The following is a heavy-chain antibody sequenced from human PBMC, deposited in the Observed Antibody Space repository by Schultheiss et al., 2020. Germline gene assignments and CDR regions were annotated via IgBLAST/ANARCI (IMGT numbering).Heavy chain of an antibody. Sequence: ASVKVSGKASGYTFTSYGISWVRQAPGQGLEWMGWISAYNGNTNYAQKLQGRVTMTTDTSTSTAYMELRSLRSDDTAVYYCARDEVRSGWPRYGYYYYGMDVWGQGTTVTVAS. CDR1: GYTFTSYG. D-gene: IGHD6-19*01. CDR3: ARDEVRSGWPRYGYYYYGMDV. V-gene: IGHV1-18*01. CDR2: ISAYNGNT. J-gene: IGHJ6*02.